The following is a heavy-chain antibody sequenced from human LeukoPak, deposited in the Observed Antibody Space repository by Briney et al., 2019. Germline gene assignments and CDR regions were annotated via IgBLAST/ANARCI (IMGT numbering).Heavy chain of an antibody. Sequence: GGSLRLSCAASGFTFSSYGMHWVRQAPGKGLEWVAFIRYDGSNKYYADSVKGRFTISRDNSKNTLYLQMNSLRAEDTAVYYCAKTDSSGWYGGYFDYWGQGTLVTVSS. V-gene: IGHV3-30*02. CDR1: GFTFSSYG. D-gene: IGHD6-19*01. J-gene: IGHJ4*02. CDR3: AKTDSSGWYGGYFDY. CDR2: IRYDGSNK.